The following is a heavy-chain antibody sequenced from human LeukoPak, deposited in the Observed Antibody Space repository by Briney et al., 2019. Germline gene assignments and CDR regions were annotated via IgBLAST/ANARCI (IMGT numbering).Heavy chain of an antibody. CDR1: GGSISSYY. V-gene: IGHV4-34*01. CDR3: ARGNLNYDFWSGYNNWFDP. J-gene: IGHJ5*02. CDR2: INHSGST. Sequence: PSETLSLTCTVSGGSISSYYWSWIRQPPGKGLEWIGEINHSGSTNYNPSLKSRVTISVDTSKNQFSLKLSSVTAADTAVYYCARGNLNYDFWSGYNNWFDPWGQGTLVTVSS. D-gene: IGHD3-3*01.